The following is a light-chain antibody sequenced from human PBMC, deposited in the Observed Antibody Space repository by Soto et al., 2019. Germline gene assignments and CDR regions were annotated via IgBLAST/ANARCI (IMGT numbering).Light chain of an antibody. V-gene: IGLV2-8*01. Sequence: QSALTQPPSASGSPGQSVTISCTGTSSDVGAYNYVSWYQQHAGKAPKLVIYEVTKRPSAVPDRVSGSKSANTASLTVSGLQAEDEADYYCSSFASSNTCVFGGGTTLTVL. CDR2: EVT. CDR3: SSFASSNTCV. CDR1: SSDVGAYNY. J-gene: IGLJ3*02.